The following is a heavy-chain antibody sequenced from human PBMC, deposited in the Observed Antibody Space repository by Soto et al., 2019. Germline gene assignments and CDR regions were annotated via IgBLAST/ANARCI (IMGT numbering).Heavy chain of an antibody. V-gene: IGHV3-23*01. CDR1: GFTFSNYA. J-gene: IGHJ4*02. CDR2: ISGSGDST. D-gene: IGHD2-8*02. CDR3: ARRGPGSDFDY. Sequence: EVQLLDSGGGLVQPGGSLSLSCAASGFTFSNYAMNWVRQAPGKGLEWVSVISGSGDSTYYADSVKGRFTISRDNSKNTLYLKMNSLRAEDTAVYYCARRGPGSDFDYWGQGTLVTVSS.